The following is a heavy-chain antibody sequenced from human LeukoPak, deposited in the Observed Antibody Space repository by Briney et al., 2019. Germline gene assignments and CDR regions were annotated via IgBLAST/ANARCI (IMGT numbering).Heavy chain of an antibody. Sequence: SETLSLTCTVSGYSISSGYYWGWIRQPPGKGLEWIGSIYHSGSTYYNPSLKSRVTISVDTSKNQFSLKLSSVTAADTAVYYCAGAGREAAAGTFDYWGQGTLVTVSS. CDR1: GYSISSGYY. CDR3: AGAGREAAAGTFDY. D-gene: IGHD6-13*01. J-gene: IGHJ4*02. V-gene: IGHV4-38-2*02. CDR2: IYHSGST.